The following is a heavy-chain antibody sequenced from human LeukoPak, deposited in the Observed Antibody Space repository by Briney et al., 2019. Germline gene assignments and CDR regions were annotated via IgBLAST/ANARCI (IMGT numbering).Heavy chain of an antibody. CDR1: GGSINPYH. Sequence: SETLSLTCTVSGGSINPYHWSWIRQPPGKGLEWIAYINHSGSTNHNPSLDSRVTISIDTSKNQFSLKLSSVTAADTAVYYCARQSGNGYSGYDFQAFDIWGQGTMVTVSS. CDR2: INHSGST. J-gene: IGHJ3*02. D-gene: IGHD5-12*01. V-gene: IGHV4-59*08. CDR3: ARQSGNGYSGYDFQAFDI.